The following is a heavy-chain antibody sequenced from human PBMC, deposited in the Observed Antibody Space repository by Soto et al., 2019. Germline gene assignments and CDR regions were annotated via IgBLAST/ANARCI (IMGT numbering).Heavy chain of an antibody. Sequence: SETLSLTCTVSGGSISSYYWSWIRQPPGKGLEWIGYIYYSGSTNYNPSLKSRVTISVDTSKNQFSLKLSSVTAADTAVYYCGWAGLWSGFQEFDYWGQGTLVTVSS. CDR3: GWAGLWSGFQEFDY. CDR1: GGSISSYY. V-gene: IGHV4-59*01. J-gene: IGHJ4*02. D-gene: IGHD3-3*01. CDR2: IYYSGST.